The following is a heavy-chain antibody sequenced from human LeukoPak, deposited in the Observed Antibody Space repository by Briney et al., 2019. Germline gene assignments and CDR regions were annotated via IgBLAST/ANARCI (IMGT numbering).Heavy chain of an antibody. CDR3: ARGKSSSWRQAKFDP. CDR1: GGSFSGYY. D-gene: IGHD6-13*01. J-gene: IGHJ5*02. Sequence: PSETLSLTCAVYGGSFSGYYWSWIRQPPGKGLEWIGEINHSGSTNYNPSLKSRVTISVDTSKSQFSLKLSSVTAADTAVYYCARGKSSSWRQAKFDPWGQGTLVTVSS. V-gene: IGHV4-34*01. CDR2: INHSGST.